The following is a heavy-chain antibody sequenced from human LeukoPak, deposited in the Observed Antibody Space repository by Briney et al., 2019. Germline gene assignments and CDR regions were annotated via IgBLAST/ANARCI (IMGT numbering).Heavy chain of an antibody. J-gene: IGHJ4*02. CDR1: GFTLSDHN. Sequence: GGSLRLSCAVSGFTLSDHNMDWVRQAPGKGLEWVGRTTNKAHSYTTEYAASVKGRFTISRDDSQNSLYLQMNSLKTEDTAVYYCARAPSGPDYWGQGILVTVPS. CDR3: ARAPSGPDY. V-gene: IGHV3-72*01. D-gene: IGHD2-15*01. CDR2: TTNKAHSYTT.